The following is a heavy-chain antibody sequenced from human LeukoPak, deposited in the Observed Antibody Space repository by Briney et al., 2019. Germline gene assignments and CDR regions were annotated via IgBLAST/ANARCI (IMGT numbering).Heavy chain of an antibody. J-gene: IGHJ4*02. CDR3: AKKGHYYGSGSDY. CDR2: ISGSGGST. D-gene: IGHD3-10*01. V-gene: IGHV3-23*01. CDR1: GVTFSRYA. Sequence: GGSRRPSCAASGVTFSRYAMRWVRQAPGKGLEWVSAISGSGGSTYYADSVKGRSTISRDNSKNTLYLQMNSLRAEDTAVYYCAKKGHYYGSGSDYWGQGTLVTVSS.